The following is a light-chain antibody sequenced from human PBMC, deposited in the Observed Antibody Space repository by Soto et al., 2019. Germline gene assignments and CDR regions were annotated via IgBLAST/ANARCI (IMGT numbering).Light chain of an antibody. CDR2: GAS. V-gene: IGKV3-20*01. CDR3: QQYGRSPYT. J-gene: IGKJ2*01. Sequence: EIVLTQSPGTLSLSPGERATLSCRASQSVSSSYLAWYQQNPGQAPRLLIYGASSRATGIPDRCSGSGSGTDFTLSISRLEPEDFAVYYCQQYGRSPYTFGQGTKLEIK. CDR1: QSVSSSY.